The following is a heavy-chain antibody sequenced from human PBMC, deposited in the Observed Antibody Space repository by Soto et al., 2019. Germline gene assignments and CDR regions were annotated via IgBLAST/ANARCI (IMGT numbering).Heavy chain of an antibody. D-gene: IGHD3-3*01. CDR3: VRGSFGYYGP. V-gene: IGHV3-49*04. CDR2: IRNPGYGGTT. Sequence: GGSLRFSCTTSGFSFGDYAMTWVRQAPGKGLEWVGFIRNPGYGGTTEYATSVKGRFIISRGDSMSSAYLQLNSLKVDDSAVYYCVRGSFGYYGPWGQGT. CDR1: GFSFGDYA. J-gene: IGHJ5*02.